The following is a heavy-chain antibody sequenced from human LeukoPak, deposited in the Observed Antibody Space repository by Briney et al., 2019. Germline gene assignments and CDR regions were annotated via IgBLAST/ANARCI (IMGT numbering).Heavy chain of an antibody. V-gene: IGHV4-59*08. J-gene: IGHJ4*02. D-gene: IGHD6-19*01. CDR3: AQTAGWPGFDY. CDR1: GDSISSYY. Sequence: SETLSLTCTVSGDSISSYYWSWIRQPPGKGLVWLGYIYNGENTKYNPSLKSRVTMSVDTSKNQFSLKLTSLTAADTAIYYCAQTAGWPGFDYWGQGALVTVSS. CDR2: IYNGENT.